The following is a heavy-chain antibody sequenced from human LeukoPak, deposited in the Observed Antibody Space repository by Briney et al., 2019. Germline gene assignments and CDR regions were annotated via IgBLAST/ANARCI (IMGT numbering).Heavy chain of an antibody. V-gene: IGHV1-18*01. CDR2: ISAYNGNT. Sequence: ASVKVSCKASGYTFTSYGISWVRQAPGQGREWMGWISAYNGNTNYAQKLQGRVTMTTDTSTSTAYMELRSLRSDHTAVYYCARAPGVLLWFGELSPTDYWGQGTLVTVSS. J-gene: IGHJ4*02. CDR1: GYTFTSYG. CDR3: ARAPGVLLWFGELSPTDY. D-gene: IGHD3-10*01.